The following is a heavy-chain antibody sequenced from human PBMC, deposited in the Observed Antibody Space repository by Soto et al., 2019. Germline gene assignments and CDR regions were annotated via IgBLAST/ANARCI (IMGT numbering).Heavy chain of an antibody. CDR1: GGSISSSSYY. D-gene: IGHD3-10*01. CDR3: ARHEFLWFGHLTAFDY. CDR2: IYYSGST. J-gene: IGHJ4*02. V-gene: IGHV4-39*01. Sequence: SETLSLTCTVSGGSISSSSYYWGWIRQPPGKGLEWIGSIYYSGSTYYNPSLKSRVTISVDTSKNQFSLKLSSVTAADTAVYYCARHEFLWFGHLTAFDYWGQGALVTVSS.